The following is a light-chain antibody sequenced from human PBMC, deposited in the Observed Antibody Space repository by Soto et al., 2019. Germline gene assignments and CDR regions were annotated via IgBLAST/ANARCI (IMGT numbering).Light chain of an antibody. CDR2: DAS. Sequence: DIVLTQSPATLSLSSGDRATLSCRASQSVSSSLAWYQQKPGQAPRLLIYDASSRASGIPARFSGSGSGTDFTLTISSLEPEDFAVYYCQQRSNWPLTFGGGTKVEIK. CDR1: QSVSSS. J-gene: IGKJ4*01. CDR3: QQRSNWPLT. V-gene: IGKV3-11*01.